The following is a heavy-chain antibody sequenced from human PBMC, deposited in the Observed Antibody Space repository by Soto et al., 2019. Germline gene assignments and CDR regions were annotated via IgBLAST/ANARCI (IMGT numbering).Heavy chain of an antibody. Sequence: EVQLLESGGGLVQPGGSLRLSCAASGFTFSSYAMSWVRQAPGKGLEWVSAIIGSGGSTYYADSVKGRFTISRDNSKNTLYLQLNSLRAEDTAGYYCAKVGRGNAAYFQHWGQGTLVTVSS. CDR1: GFTFSSYA. CDR2: IIGSGGST. D-gene: IGHD1-1*01. CDR3: AKVGRGNAAYFQH. J-gene: IGHJ1*01. V-gene: IGHV3-23*01.